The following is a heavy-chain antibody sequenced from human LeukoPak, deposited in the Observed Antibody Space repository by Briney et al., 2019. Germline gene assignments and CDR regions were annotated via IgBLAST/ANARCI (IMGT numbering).Heavy chain of an antibody. V-gene: IGHV5-10-1*01. D-gene: IGHD6-19*01. CDR2: IDPSDSYT. J-gene: IGHJ4*02. Sequence: GESLRISLKCPDSSFLTYLFTVVRQMPGKGLEWMGRIDPSDSYTNYSPSFQGHFTISADKSISTACLQWSRLNRPYTTMYYFSWPGPGWQLDFWGQGTLVTVSS. CDR3: SWPGPGWQLDF. CDR1: DSSFLTYL.